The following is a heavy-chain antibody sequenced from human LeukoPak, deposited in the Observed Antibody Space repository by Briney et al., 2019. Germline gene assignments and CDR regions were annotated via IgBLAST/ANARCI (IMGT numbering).Heavy chain of an antibody. V-gene: IGHV3-23*01. Sequence: GGSLRLSCAASGFTFSSYAMSWVRQAPGKGLEWVSTISGGGGSTYYADSVKGRFTISRDNSKNTLYLQVNSLRAEDTAVYYCAKGGKWDVTPFDYWGQGTLVTISS. CDR3: AKGGKWDVTPFDY. CDR1: GFTFSSYA. J-gene: IGHJ4*02. D-gene: IGHD1-26*01. CDR2: ISGGGGST.